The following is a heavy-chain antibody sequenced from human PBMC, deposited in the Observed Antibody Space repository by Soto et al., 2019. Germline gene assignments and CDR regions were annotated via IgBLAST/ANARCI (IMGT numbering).Heavy chain of an antibody. V-gene: IGHV4-34*01. CDR3: ARDYYYDNSGYSSRTLFFYY. CDR2: VNHRGST. D-gene: IGHD3-22*01. J-gene: IGHJ4*02. Sequence: SETLSLTCAVHGGSFSGYYWSWIRQPPGKGLEWIGEVNHRGSTNYNPSLNSRVTISVDTSKNQFSLSLSSVTAADTAVYYCARDYYYDNSGYSSRTLFFYYWGQGTLVTVSS. CDR1: GGSFSGYY.